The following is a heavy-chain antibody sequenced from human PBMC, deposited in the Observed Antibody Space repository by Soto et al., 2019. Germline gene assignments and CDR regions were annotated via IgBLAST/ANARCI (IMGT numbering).Heavy chain of an antibody. D-gene: IGHD3-9*01. CDR2: IKQNGGEA. Sequence: VGSLRLSCAASGFTFTSYWMSWVRQAPGKGLEWVASIKQNGGEAYYVDSVTGRFTISRDNAKNSLYLEMNSLRAEDRAVYYCATSSDTGYIFDFWGQGTLVTVSS. CDR3: ATSSDTGYIFDF. CDR1: GFTFTSYW. V-gene: IGHV3-7*01. J-gene: IGHJ4*02.